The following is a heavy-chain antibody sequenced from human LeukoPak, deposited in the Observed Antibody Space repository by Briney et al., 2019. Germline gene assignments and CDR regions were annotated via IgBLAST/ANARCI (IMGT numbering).Heavy chain of an antibody. D-gene: IGHD1-26*01. Sequence: GGSLRLSCEASGFTFSSYAMSWVRQAPGKGLEWVSAISGSGGSTYYADSVKGRFTISRDNSKNTLYLQMNSLRAEDTAVYYCTTDLKESGSDTTTGFQYWGQGTLVTVSS. V-gene: IGHV3-23*01. J-gene: IGHJ4*02. CDR2: ISGSGGST. CDR3: TTDLKESGSDTTTGFQY. CDR1: GFTFSSYA.